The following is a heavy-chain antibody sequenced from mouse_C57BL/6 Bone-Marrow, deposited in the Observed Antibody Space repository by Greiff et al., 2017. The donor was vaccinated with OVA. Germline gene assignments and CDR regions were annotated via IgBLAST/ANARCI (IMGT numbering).Heavy chain of an antibody. J-gene: IGHJ2*01. CDR2: IGPGSGST. Sequence: QVQLQQSGAELVKPGASVKISCKASGYTFTDYYINWVKQRPGQGLEWIGKIGPGSGSTYYNEKFKGKATLTADKSSSTAYMQLSSLTSEDSAVYFCARMGRADYDDGYYFDYWGQGTTLTVSS. CDR1: GYTFTDYY. V-gene: IGHV1-77*01. CDR3: ARMGRADYDDGYYFDY. D-gene: IGHD2-4*01.